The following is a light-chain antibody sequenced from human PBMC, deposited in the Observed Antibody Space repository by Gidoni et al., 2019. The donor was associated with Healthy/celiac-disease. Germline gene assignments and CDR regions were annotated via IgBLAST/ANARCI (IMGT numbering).Light chain of an antibody. V-gene: IGLV3-25*03. Sequence: SHELTQPPSVTVSPGQTARITCPGDALPKQYAYWSQQNPGQAPVRVIYSDSETPSGIPERFSGSSSGTTVTLTISGVQAEDEADYYCQSADSSGTYPDGFGTGTKVTVL. CDR3: QSADSSGTYPDG. CDR1: ALPKQY. CDR2: SDS. J-gene: IGLJ1*01.